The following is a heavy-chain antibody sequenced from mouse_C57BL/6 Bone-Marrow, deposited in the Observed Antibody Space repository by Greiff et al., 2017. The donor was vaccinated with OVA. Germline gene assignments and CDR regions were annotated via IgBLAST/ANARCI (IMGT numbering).Heavy chain of an antibody. CDR2: IYPGDGDT. Sequence: QVQLQQSGPELVKPGASVKISCKASGYAFSSSWMNWVKQRPGKGLEWIGRIYPGDGDTNYNGKFKGKATLTADKSSSTAYMQLSSLTSEDSAVYFCARRYGNYRNYYAMDYWGQGTSVTVSS. D-gene: IGHD2-10*02. CDR1: GYAFSSSW. V-gene: IGHV1-82*01. CDR3: ARRYGNYRNYYAMDY. J-gene: IGHJ4*01.